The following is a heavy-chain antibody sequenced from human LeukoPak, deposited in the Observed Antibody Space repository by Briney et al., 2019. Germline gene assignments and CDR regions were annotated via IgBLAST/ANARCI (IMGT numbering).Heavy chain of an antibody. J-gene: IGHJ6*02. CDR1: GGSVSSGSYY. CDR3: ARFNYFDSSDYFSYYYGMDV. CDR2: IDYSGRP. Sequence: PSETLSLTCTVSGGSVSSGSYYWSWLRQPPGKGLEWIGYIDYSGRPNYNPSLKSRLAISVDTSKNQFSLKLSSVSAADTAVYYCARFNYFDSSDYFSYYYGMDVWGQGTTVTVSS. D-gene: IGHD3-22*01. V-gene: IGHV4-61*01.